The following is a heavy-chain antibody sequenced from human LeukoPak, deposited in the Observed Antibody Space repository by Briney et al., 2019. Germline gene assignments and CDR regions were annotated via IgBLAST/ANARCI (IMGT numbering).Heavy chain of an antibody. CDR1: GFTFGDYY. V-gene: IGHV3-11*04. J-gene: IGHJ4*02. Sequence: GGSLRLSCVASGFTFGDYYMSWIRQAPGKGLEWVSYISNSDNTIYYAASVKGRFTISRDNAKNSLYLQMNTLRPEDTAVYYCARERQNKDFWSGGDYWGQGTMVTVSS. D-gene: IGHD3-3*01. CDR3: ARERQNKDFWSGGDY. CDR2: ISNSDNTI.